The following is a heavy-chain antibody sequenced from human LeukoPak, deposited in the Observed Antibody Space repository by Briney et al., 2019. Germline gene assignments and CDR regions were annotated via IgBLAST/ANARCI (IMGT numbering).Heavy chain of an antibody. J-gene: IGHJ4*02. CDR2: IRPDGSEK. CDR3: ARGHISAAGNFDY. Sequence: GGSLRLSCAASAFTFRTYWMSWLRQAPGKGLEWVAMIRPDGSEKYYVDSVKGLFTISRDNAKNSLYLQMNSLRAEDTAVYYSARGHISAAGNFDYWGQGTLVTVSS. CDR1: AFTFRTYW. V-gene: IGHV3-7*05. D-gene: IGHD6-13*01.